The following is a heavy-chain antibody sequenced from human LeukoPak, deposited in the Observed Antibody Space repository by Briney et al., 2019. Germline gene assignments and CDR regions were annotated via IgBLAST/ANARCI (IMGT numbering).Heavy chain of an antibody. J-gene: IGHJ4*02. CDR2: IRYEGINK. Sequence: QPGGSLRLSCAAAGFTSSGSGMEWVRQAAGKGMGWVTFIRYEGINKYYTDSVKGRFTISRDNSKNTLYLQMDSLRAEDTAVYYCARDYDFWSGYYSPTRGYFGYWGQGTLVTVSS. CDR1: GFTSSGSG. V-gene: IGHV3-30*02. D-gene: IGHD3-3*01. CDR3: ARDYDFWSGYYSPTRGYFGY.